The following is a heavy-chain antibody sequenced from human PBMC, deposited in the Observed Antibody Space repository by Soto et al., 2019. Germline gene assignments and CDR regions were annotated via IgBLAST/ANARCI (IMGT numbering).Heavy chain of an antibody. D-gene: IGHD2-21*02. Sequence: QVQLVESGGGVVQPGRSLRLSCAASGFTFSSYGMHWVRQAPGKGLEWVAVIWYDGSNKYYADSVKGRFTISRDNSKNTLYMQMNSLRAEDTAVYYCAREVTESGLYYYYYGMDVWGQGTTVTVSS. V-gene: IGHV3-33*01. CDR1: GFTFSSYG. CDR2: IWYDGSNK. J-gene: IGHJ6*02. CDR3: AREVTESGLYYYYYGMDV.